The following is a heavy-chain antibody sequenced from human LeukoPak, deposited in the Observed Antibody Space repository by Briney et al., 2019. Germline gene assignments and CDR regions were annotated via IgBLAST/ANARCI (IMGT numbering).Heavy chain of an antibody. CDR2: FDPEDGET. Sequence: ASVKVSCKVSGYTLTELSMHWVRQAPGKGLEWMGGFDPEDGETIYAQKFQGRVTMTEDTSTDTAYMELRSLRSEDTAVYYCATFSSGWYRFDYWGQGTLVTVSS. D-gene: IGHD6-19*01. J-gene: IGHJ4*02. V-gene: IGHV1-24*01. CDR1: GYTLTELS. CDR3: ATFSSGWYRFDY.